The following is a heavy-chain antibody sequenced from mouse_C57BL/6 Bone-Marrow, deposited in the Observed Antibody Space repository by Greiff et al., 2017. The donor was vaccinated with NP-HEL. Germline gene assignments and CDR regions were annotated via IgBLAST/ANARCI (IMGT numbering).Heavy chain of an antibody. V-gene: IGHV3-1*01. CDR1: GYSITSGYD. J-gene: IGHJ2*01. D-gene: IGHD1-1*01. Sequence: EVQLVESGPGMVKPSQSLSLTCTVTGYSITSGYDWHWIRHFPGNKLEWMGYISYSGSTNYNPSLKSRISITHDTSENHFFLKLNSVTTEDTATYYCARGGTVVDYWGQGTTLTVSS. CDR2: ISYSGST. CDR3: ARGGTVVDY.